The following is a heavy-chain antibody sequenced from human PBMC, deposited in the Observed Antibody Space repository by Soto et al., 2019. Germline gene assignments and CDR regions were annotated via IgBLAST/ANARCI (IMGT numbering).Heavy chain of an antibody. CDR1: GGSISSYY. J-gene: IGHJ6*03. CDR3: ARGVTVATTYYYYYMDV. D-gene: IGHD5-12*01. Sequence: QVQLQESGPGLVKPSETLSLTCTVSGGSISSYYWSWIRQPPGKGLEWIGYIYYSGSTNYNPSLKSRVTISVDTSKNQFSLKLSSVTAADTAVYYCARGVTVATTYYYYYMDVWGKGTTVTVSS. V-gene: IGHV4-59*01. CDR2: IYYSGST.